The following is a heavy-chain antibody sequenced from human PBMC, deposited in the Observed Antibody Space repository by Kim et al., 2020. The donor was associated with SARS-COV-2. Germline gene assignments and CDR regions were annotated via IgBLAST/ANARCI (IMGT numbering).Heavy chain of an antibody. Sequence: GGSLRLSCTAFGFTFDNYAMSWVRQAPGKGPEWVSTIRESGSGTYYEVFAKGRFSISRDNSRNTLYLQMSSLRADDTAVYSCVRNPTLTNGWFDWYFDL. CDR2: IRESGSGT. CDR3: VRNPTLTNGWFDWYFDL. D-gene: IGHD6-19*01. V-gene: IGHV3-23*01. CDR1: GFTFDNYA. J-gene: IGHJ2*01.